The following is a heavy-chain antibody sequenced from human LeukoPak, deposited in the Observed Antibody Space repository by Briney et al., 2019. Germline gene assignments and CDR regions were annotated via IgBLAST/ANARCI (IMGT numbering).Heavy chain of an antibody. Sequence: SETLSLTCTVSGGSISSYYWSWIRQPPGKGLEWIGYIYYSGSTNYNPSLKSRVTISVDTSKNQFSLKLSSVTAADTAVYYCARGPQNVLLWFGEYYFDYWGQGTLVTVSS. V-gene: IGHV4-59*01. CDR3: ARGPQNVLLWFGEYYFDY. D-gene: IGHD3-10*01. J-gene: IGHJ4*02. CDR1: GGSISSYY. CDR2: IYYSGST.